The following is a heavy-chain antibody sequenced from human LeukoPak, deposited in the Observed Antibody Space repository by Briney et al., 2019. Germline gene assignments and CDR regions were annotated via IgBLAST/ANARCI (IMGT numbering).Heavy chain of an antibody. J-gene: IGHJ6*02. Sequence: PGGSLRLSCAASGFTFSSYAMSWVRQAPGKGLEWVAVISYDGSNRYYADSVKGRFTISRDNSKNTLYLQMNSLRAEDTAVYYCATDLGDGYKGYYGMDVWGQGTSVTVSS. CDR3: ATDLGDGYKGYYGMDV. CDR2: ISYDGSNR. V-gene: IGHV3-30-3*01. D-gene: IGHD5-24*01. CDR1: GFTFSSYA.